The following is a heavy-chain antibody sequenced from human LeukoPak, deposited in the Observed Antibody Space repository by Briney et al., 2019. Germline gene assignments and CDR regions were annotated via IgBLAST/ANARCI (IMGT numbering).Heavy chain of an antibody. J-gene: IGHJ3*02. Sequence: GGSLRLSCAASGFTFSSYAMSWVRQAPREGLEWGATITGGGGSAYYAASVKGRFTISRANSKNTLFWQMNSLTAKEPGVYYCARLYRTGENAFDIWGQGTMVTVSS. CDR1: GFTFSSYA. V-gene: IGHV3-23*01. CDR3: ARLYRTGENAFDI. CDR2: ITGGGGSA. D-gene: IGHD7-27*01.